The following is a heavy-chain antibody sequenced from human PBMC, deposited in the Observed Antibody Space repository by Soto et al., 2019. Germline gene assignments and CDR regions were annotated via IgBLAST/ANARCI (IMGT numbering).Heavy chain of an antibody. J-gene: IGHJ3*02. D-gene: IGHD3-22*01. Sequence: QVQLVESGGGVVQPGRSLRLSCAASGFTFSSYGMHWVRQAPGKGLEWVAVISSDGSNKYYADSVKGRFTISRDNSKNTLYLQMNSLRAEDTAVYYCAKEYYYDSTAVMAFDIWGQGTMVTVSS. CDR1: GFTFSSYG. V-gene: IGHV3-30*18. CDR3: AKEYYYDSTAVMAFDI. CDR2: ISSDGSNK.